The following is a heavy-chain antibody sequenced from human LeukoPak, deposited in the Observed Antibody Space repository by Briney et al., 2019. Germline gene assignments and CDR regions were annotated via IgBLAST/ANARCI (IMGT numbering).Heavy chain of an antibody. CDR3: AREPAGSMIVEL. J-gene: IGHJ4*02. Sequence: SETLSLTCTVSGGSISSYYWSWIRQPPGKGLEWIGYIHYSGSSSYNPSLKSRVTISLDTSKNQCSLNLSSLTAADTAVYYCAREPAGSMIVELWGQGTLVTVSS. CDR1: GGSISSYY. D-gene: IGHD3-22*01. V-gene: IGHV4-59*01. CDR2: IHYSGSS.